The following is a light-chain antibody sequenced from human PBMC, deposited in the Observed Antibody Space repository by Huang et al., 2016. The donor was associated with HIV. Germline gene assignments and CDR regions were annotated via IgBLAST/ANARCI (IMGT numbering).Light chain of an antibody. Sequence: DIVVTQSPDSLAVSLGERATINCKSSQSVLYNSKNRNYLAWYQQKAGQPPKLLIYWASTRESGVSYRFNGSGSGADFTLTIDNLQAEDVATYYCQQYYNSPLTFGGGTRVEIK. V-gene: IGKV4-1*01. CDR3: QQYYNSPLT. CDR2: WAS. CDR1: QSVLYNSKNRNY. J-gene: IGKJ4*01.